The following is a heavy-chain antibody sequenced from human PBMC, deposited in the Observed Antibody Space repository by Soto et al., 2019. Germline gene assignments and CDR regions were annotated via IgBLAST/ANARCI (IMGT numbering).Heavy chain of an antibody. CDR2: INHSGST. V-gene: IGHV4-34*01. J-gene: IGHJ4*02. D-gene: IGHD3-9*01. CDR1: GGSFSGYY. Sequence: PSETLSLTCAVYGGSFSGYYWSWIRQPPGKGLEWIGEINHSGSTNYNPSLKSRVTISVDTSKNQFSLKLSSVTAADTAVYYCARGGLLRYFDWLLSPRKTGGFDYWGQGTLVTVSS. CDR3: ARGGLLRYFDWLLSPRKTGGFDY.